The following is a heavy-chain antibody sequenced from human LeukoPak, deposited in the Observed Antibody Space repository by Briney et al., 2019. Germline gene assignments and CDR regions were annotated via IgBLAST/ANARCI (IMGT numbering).Heavy chain of an antibody. CDR3: ARDSSGYYHGY. V-gene: IGHV4-59*12. CDR2: IYYSGST. D-gene: IGHD3-22*01. CDR1: GDSISSYY. J-gene: IGHJ4*02. Sequence: SETLSLTCTVSGDSISSYYWSWIRQPPGKGLEWIGYIYYSGSTNYNPSLKSRVTISVDTSKNQFSLKLSSVTAADTAVYYCARDSSGYYHGYWGQGTLVTVSS.